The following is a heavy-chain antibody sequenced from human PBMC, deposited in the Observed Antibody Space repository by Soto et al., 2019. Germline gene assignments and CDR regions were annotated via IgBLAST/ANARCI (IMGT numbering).Heavy chain of an antibody. Sequence: EVQLVESGGGLVQPGGSLRLSCAASGFNFNSYEMKWLRQAPGKGLEWISYISDSGSNTLYADSVKGRFTVSRDTAKNSLYLQMSGLRDEDRAVYYCARYYYDSSGYDGMDVWGQGTTVTVSS. CDR2: ISDSGSNT. J-gene: IGHJ6*02. CDR1: GFNFNSYE. D-gene: IGHD3-22*01. CDR3: ARYYYDSSGYDGMDV. V-gene: IGHV3-48*03.